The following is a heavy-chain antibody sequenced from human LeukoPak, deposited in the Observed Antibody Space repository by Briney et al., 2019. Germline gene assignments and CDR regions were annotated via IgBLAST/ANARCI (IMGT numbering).Heavy chain of an antibody. CDR2: INPSGGST. J-gene: IGHJ1*01. V-gene: IGHV1-46*01. CDR3: ARDKRGQGWLQLQSFQH. D-gene: IGHD5-24*01. CDR1: GYTFSSYY. Sequence: ASVKVSCKASGYTFSSYYMHWVRPAPGQGLEWMGVINPSGGSTNYAQKFQDRVTMTRDTSTSTGYMELSSLRSEDTAVYYCARDKRGQGWLQLQSFQHWGQGTLVTVSS.